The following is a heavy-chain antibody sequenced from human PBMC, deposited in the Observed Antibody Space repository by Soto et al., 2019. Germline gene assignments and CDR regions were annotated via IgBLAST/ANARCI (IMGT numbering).Heavy chain of an antibody. CDR2: ISYDGSDK. CDR1: GFTFSDYN. J-gene: IGHJ4*02. Sequence: GGSLRLSCAAPGFTFSDYNLHWVRQPPGKGLEWVALISYDGSDKYYADSVKGRFTISRDNSKDTLFLQLNSLSAEDTALYYCARDGTPMVTLYTFDHWGQGSLVTVSS. V-gene: IGHV3-30-3*01. D-gene: IGHD1-26*01. CDR3: ARDGTPMVTLYTFDH.